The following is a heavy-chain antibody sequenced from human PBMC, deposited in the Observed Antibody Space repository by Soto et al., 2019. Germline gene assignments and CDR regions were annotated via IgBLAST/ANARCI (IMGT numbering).Heavy chain of an antibody. V-gene: IGHV3-30*18. CDR3: AKDWRSDPGPDY. CDR1: GFTFSSYG. J-gene: IGHJ4*02. Sequence: LRLSCAASGFTFSSYGMHWVRQAPGKGLEWVAVISYDGSNKYYADSVKGRFTISRDNSKNTLYLQMNSLRAEDTAVYYCAKDWRSDPGPDYWGQGTLVTVSS. CDR2: ISYDGSNK.